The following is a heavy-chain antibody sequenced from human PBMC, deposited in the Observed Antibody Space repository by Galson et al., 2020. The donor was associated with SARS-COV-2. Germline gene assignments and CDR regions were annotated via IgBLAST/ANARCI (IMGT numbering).Heavy chain of an antibody. CDR3: ATGPSVPYGGKWFDP. CDR1: GYTLTELS. Sequence: ASVQVPCKVSGYTLTELSMHWVRQAPGKGLEWMGGFDPEDGETIYAQKFQGRVTMTEDTSTDTAYMELSSLRSEDTAVYYCATGPSVPYGGKWFDPWGQGTLVTVSS. CDR2: FDPEDGET. D-gene: IGHD4-17*01. V-gene: IGHV1-24*01. J-gene: IGHJ5*02.